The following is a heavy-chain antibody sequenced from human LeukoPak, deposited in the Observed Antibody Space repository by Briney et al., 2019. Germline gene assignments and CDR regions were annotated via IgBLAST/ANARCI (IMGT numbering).Heavy chain of an antibody. CDR3: AKDRTYSAYAALDY. Sequence: GGSLRLSCAASGFTFDDYSVHWVRQAPGKGLEWVSGISWNSGSAGYADSVKGRFTISRDSAKNSLYLQMNSLRTEDTALYYCAKDRTYSAYAALDYWGQGTLVTVSS. V-gene: IGHV3-9*01. CDR2: ISWNSGSA. J-gene: IGHJ4*02. D-gene: IGHD5-12*01. CDR1: GFTFDDYS.